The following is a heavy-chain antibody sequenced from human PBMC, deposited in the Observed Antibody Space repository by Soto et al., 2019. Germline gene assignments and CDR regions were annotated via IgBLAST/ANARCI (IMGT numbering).Heavy chain of an antibody. V-gene: IGHV2-5*02. CDR1: GFSLSTSEVG. CDR3: AHTLIATGGTYFDY. J-gene: IGHJ4*02. D-gene: IGHD6-13*01. CDR2: IYWDDDK. Sequence: QITLNESGPTLVKPTQTLTLTCTFSGFSLSTSEVGVGWIRQPPGKALEWLALIYWDDDKRYSPSLTSRLTITKDTSKNQVVLTMTNMDPVDTATYYCAHTLIATGGTYFDYWGQGTLVTVSS.